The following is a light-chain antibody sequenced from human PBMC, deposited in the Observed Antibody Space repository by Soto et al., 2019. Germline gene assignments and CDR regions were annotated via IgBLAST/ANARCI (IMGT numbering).Light chain of an antibody. V-gene: IGLV2-23*02. Sequence: QSVLTQPASVSGSPGQSITISCTGTSSDVGNYNLVSWYQQRPGKAPKLMIFEVNKRPSGVSNRFSGSKSGNTASLTISGLQAEDEAEYYCCTYAGGSNVVFGGGTKVTV. CDR1: SSDVGNYNL. CDR2: EVN. CDR3: CTYAGGSNVV. J-gene: IGLJ2*01.